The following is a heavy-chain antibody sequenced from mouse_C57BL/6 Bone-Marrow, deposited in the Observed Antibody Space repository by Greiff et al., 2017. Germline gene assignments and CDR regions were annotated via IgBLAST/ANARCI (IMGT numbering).Heavy chain of an antibody. D-gene: IGHD1-1*01. J-gene: IGHJ1*03. CDR1: GYTFTSYW. Sequence: VQLQQPGAELVKPGASVKLSCKASGYTFTSYWMHWVKRRPGQGLEWIGMIHPNRGSTNYNEKFKSKATMTVDKSSSTAYMQLSSLTSEDSAVYYCAYYYGSSGVYWYFDVWGTGTTVTVSS. V-gene: IGHV1-64*01. CDR3: AYYYGSSGVYWYFDV. CDR2: IHPNRGST.